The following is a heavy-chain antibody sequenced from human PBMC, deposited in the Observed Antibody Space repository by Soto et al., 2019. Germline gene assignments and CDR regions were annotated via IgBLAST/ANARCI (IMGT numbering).Heavy chain of an antibody. CDR2: IYPGDSDT. CDR3: AKTDGYEVEY. Sequence: PGESLKISCKGSGYSFVSYWIAWVRQMPGKGLEWMGSIYPGDSDTTYSPSNQGQVTISADKSSTTVYLQWNTLKASDTAVYYCAKTDGYEVEYWGQGTQVTVSS. J-gene: IGHJ4*02. CDR1: GYSFVSYW. D-gene: IGHD5-18*01. V-gene: IGHV5-51*01.